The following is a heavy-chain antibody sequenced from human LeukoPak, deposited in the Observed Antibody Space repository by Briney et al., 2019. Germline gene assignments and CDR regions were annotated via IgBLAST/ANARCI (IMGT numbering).Heavy chain of an antibody. D-gene: IGHD2-8*01. CDR1: GFTFSDYY. CDR2: TSSSGSTI. J-gene: IGHJ5*02. CDR3: ARDGGSDIVPYNWFDP. V-gene: IGHV3-11*01. Sequence: GGSLRLSCAASGFTFSDYYMSWIRQAPGKGLEWVSYTSSSGSTIYYADSVKGRFTISRDNAKNSLYLQMNSLRAEDTAVYYCARDGGSDIVPYNWFDPWGQGTLVTVSS.